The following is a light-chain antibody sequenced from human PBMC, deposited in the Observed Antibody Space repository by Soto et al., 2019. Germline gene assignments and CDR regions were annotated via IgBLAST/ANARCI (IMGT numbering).Light chain of an antibody. Sequence: VLMQSPGTRSLSPGERATLSCRASQSVSPTYLAWYQQKPGQAPSLLIYGASSRATGIPDRFSGSGSGTDFTLTISRLEPEDFAVYYCQQYGHSPRTFGQGTKVDIK. CDR1: QSVSPTY. CDR3: QQYGHSPRT. V-gene: IGKV3-20*01. CDR2: GAS. J-gene: IGKJ1*01.